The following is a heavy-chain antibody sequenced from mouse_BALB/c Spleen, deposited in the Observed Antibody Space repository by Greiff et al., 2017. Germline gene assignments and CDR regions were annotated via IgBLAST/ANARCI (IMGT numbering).Heavy chain of an antibody. Sequence: EVKLQESGPSLVKPSQTLSLTCSVTGDSITSGYWNWIRKFPGNKLEYMGYISYSGSTYYNPSLKSRISITRDTSKNQYYLQLNSVTTEDTATYYCARVDYDYEAWFAYWGQGTLVTVSA. CDR1: GDSITSGY. D-gene: IGHD2-4*01. V-gene: IGHV3-8*02. CDR3: ARVDYDYEAWFAY. CDR2: ISYSGST. J-gene: IGHJ3*01.